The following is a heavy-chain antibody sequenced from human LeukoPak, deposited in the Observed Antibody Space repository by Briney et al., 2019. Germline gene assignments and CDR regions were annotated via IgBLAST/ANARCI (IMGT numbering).Heavy chain of an antibody. CDR1: GFTFSSYG. CDR3: AKAVYYDSMDDAFDI. V-gene: IGHV3-30*18. Sequence: GGSLRLSCAASGFTFSSYGMHWVRQAPGKGLEWVAVISYDGSNKYYADSVKGRFTISRDSSKNTLYLQMNSLRAEDTAVYYCAKAVYYDSMDDAFDIWGQGTMVTVSS. J-gene: IGHJ3*02. D-gene: IGHD3-22*01. CDR2: ISYDGSNK.